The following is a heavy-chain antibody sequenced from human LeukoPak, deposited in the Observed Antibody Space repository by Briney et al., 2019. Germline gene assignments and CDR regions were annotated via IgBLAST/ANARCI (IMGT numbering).Heavy chain of an antibody. CDR1: GFTFTSYY. Sequence: PGRSLRLSCAASGFTFTSYYMHWVRQAPGQGLEWMGIINPSGGSTSYAQKFQGRVTMTRDTSTSTVYMELSSLRSEDTAVYYCARDRRIGETLDYWGQGTLVTVSS. CDR2: INPSGGST. V-gene: IGHV1-46*01. CDR3: ARDRRIGETLDY. D-gene: IGHD2-15*01. J-gene: IGHJ4*02.